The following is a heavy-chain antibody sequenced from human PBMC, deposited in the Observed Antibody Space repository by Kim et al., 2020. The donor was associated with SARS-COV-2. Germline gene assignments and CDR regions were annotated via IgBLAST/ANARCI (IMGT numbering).Heavy chain of an antibody. Sequence: SETLSLTCAVYGGSFSGYYWSWIRQPPGKGLEWIGEINHSGSTNYNPSLKSRVTISVDTSKNQFSLKLSSVTAADTAVYYCARGWGGIAAAGFDYWGQGTLVTVSS. J-gene: IGHJ4*02. V-gene: IGHV4-34*01. D-gene: IGHD6-13*01. CDR1: GGSFSGYY. CDR3: ARGWGGIAAAGFDY. CDR2: INHSGST.